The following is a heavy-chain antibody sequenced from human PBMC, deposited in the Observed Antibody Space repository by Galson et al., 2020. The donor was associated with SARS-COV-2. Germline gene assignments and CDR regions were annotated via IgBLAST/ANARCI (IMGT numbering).Heavy chain of an antibody. V-gene: IGHV4-4*02. D-gene: IGHD6-19*01. Sequence: SETLSLTCAVSGGSISSSNWWSWVRQPPGKGLEWIGEIYHSGSTNYNPSLKSRVTISVDKSKNQFSLKLSSVTAADTAVYYCARVVSEDNIAVAGTEPTEYGMDVWGQGTTVTVSS. CDR2: IYHSGST. J-gene: IGHJ6*02. CDR3: ARVVSEDNIAVAGTEPTEYGMDV. CDR1: GGSISSSNW.